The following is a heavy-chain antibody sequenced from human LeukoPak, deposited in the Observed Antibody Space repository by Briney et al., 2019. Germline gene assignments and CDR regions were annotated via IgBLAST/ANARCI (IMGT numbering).Heavy chain of an antibody. CDR2: IYYSGST. CDR3: ARDGGFTRTIDY. Sequence: ASETLSLTCTVSGGSISSGGYYWSWIRQHPGKGLEWIGYIYYSGSTYYNPSLKSRVTTSVDTSKNQFSLKLSSVTAADTAVYYCARDGGFTRTIDYWGQGTLVTVSS. V-gene: IGHV4-31*03. J-gene: IGHJ4*02. D-gene: IGHD1/OR15-1a*01. CDR1: GGSISSGGYY.